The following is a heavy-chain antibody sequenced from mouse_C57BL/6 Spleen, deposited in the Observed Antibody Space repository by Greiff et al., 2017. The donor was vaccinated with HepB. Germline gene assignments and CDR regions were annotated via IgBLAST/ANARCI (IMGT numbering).Heavy chain of an antibody. CDR1: GYTFTDYN. V-gene: IGHV1-22*01. CDR2: INPNNGGT. J-gene: IGHJ3*01. D-gene: IGHD1-1*01. CDR3: AREGLYGRKVLAWFAY. Sequence: EVQLQQSGPELVKPGASVKMSCKASGYTFTDYNMHWVKQSHGKSLEWIGYINPNNGGTSYNQKFKGKATLTVNKSSSTAYMELRSLTSEDSAVYYCAREGLYGRKVLAWFAYWGQGTLVTVSA.